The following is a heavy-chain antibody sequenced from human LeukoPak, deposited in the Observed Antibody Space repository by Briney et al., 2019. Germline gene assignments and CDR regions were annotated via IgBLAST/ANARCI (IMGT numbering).Heavy chain of an antibody. CDR2: IYPGDSDT. CDR3: ARSRHGIDSSLFDY. J-gene: IGHJ4*02. D-gene: IGHD6-19*01. CDR1: GYSLTSYW. V-gene: IGHV5-51*01. Sequence: GGSLKISRKCSGYSLTSYWIGWVRPMPGKGLEWMGIIYPGDSDTKYSPSFQGQVTISAVKSISTAYLQWSSLKASDTAMYYCARSRHGIDSSLFDYCGQGTLVTVSS.